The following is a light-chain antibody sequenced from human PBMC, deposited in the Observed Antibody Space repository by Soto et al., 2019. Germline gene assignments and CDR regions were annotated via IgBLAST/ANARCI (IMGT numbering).Light chain of an antibody. Sequence: QSALTQPRSVSGSPGQSVTISCTGTSSDVGGYNYVSWYQQHPGKAPKLMIYDVDRRPSGVPDRFSGSKSGNTASLTISGLQADDEADYFCCSYAGSYDSVFGTGTKVTVL. CDR1: SSDVGGYNY. CDR3: CSYAGSYDSV. CDR2: DVD. J-gene: IGLJ1*01. V-gene: IGLV2-11*01.